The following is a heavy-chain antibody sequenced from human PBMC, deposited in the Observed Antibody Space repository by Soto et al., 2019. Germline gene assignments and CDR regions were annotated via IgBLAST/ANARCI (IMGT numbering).Heavy chain of an antibody. CDR1: GFSLSTSGVG. Sequence: QITLKESGPTLVKPTQTLTLTCTFSGFSLSTSGVGVGWIRQPPGKALEWLALIYWDDDKRYSPSLKSRLTITKDTPKNQVVLTMTNMDPVDTATYYCAHRLDTAMVTRGYFDLWGRGTLVTVSS. D-gene: IGHD5-18*01. CDR3: AHRLDTAMVTRGYFDL. V-gene: IGHV2-5*02. CDR2: IYWDDDK. J-gene: IGHJ2*01.